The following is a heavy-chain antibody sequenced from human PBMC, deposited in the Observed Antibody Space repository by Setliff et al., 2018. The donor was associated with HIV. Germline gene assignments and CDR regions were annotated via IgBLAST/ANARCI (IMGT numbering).Heavy chain of an antibody. CDR1: GYTFTSYG. V-gene: IGHV1-18*01. CDR3: AKVWGSYRLHAFDI. J-gene: IGHJ3*02. CDR2: TSAYNGNT. Sequence: ASVKVSCKASGYTFTSYGISWVRQAPGRGLEWMGWTSAYNGNTNYAQKVQGRVTMTTDTSTSTGYMELRSLRSDDTAVYYCAKVWGSYRLHAFDIWGQGTMVTVSS. D-gene: IGHD3-16*02.